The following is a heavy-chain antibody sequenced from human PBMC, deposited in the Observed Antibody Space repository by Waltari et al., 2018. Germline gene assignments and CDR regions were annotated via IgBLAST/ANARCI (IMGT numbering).Heavy chain of an antibody. V-gene: IGHV3-49*03. CDR3: TRVSGYTYGPDFDY. CDR1: GFTFGDYA. Sequence: DVQLAESGGGLVQPGRSLTLSCTTSGFTFGDYAMSWPRQAQGKGVEWVGFIRSKTYGGTTEYGASVKGRFSISRDDSKSIAYLQMNSLKTEDTAIYYCTRVSGYTYGPDFDYWGQGTLVTVSS. CDR2: IRSKTYGGTT. J-gene: IGHJ4*02. D-gene: IGHD5-18*01.